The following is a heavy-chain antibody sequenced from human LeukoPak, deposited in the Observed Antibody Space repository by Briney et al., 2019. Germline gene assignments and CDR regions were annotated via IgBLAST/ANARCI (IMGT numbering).Heavy chain of an antibody. J-gene: IGHJ4*02. CDR1: GFTFSNYA. V-gene: IGHV3-74*01. Sequence: PGESLRLSCAASGFTFSNYAMSWVRQAPGKGLVWVSRINSDGSSTSYADSVKGRFAISRDNAKNTLYLQVNSLRAEDTAVYYCARGVSAYSSSWSTFDYWGQGALVTVS. D-gene: IGHD6-13*01. CDR2: INSDGSST. CDR3: ARGVSAYSSSWSTFDY.